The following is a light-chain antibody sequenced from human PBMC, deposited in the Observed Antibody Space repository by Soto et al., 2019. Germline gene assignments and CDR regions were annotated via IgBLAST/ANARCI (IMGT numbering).Light chain of an antibody. CDR1: QSVSSGN. Sequence: EIVLTQSPGTLSLSPWERANLYCRASQSVSSGNLAWCQQQPGRAPRRLIYGASSSSTASTARFIASGGGTDFTLPISSLELGDDVVYYCQQHGSSPTWTFGQGT. V-gene: IGKV3-20*01. J-gene: IGKJ1*01. CDR2: GAS. CDR3: QQHGSSPTWT.